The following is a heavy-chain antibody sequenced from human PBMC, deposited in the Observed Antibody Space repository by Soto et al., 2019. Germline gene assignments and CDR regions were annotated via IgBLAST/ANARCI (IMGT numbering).Heavy chain of an antibody. CDR1: GGSISSGGYY. J-gene: IGHJ5*02. V-gene: IGHV4-31*03. D-gene: IGHD6-6*01. CDR2: IYYSGST. CDR3: ARDISSSSENNWFDP. Sequence: SETLSLTCTVSGGSISSGGYYWSWIRQHPGKGLEWIGYIYYSGSTYYNPSLESRVTISIDTSKNQFSLKLSSVTAADTAVYYCARDISSSSENNWFDPWGQGTLVTVSS.